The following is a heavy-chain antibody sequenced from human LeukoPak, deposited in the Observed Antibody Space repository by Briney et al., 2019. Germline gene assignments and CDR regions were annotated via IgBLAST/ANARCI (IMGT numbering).Heavy chain of an antibody. CDR1: GFTFSSYA. Sequence: PGRSLRLSCAASGFTFSSYAMHWVRQAPGKGLEWVAVISYDGSNKYYADSVKGRFTISRDNSKNTLYLQMNSLRAEDTAVYYCARGCSSTSCTAGAFDIWGQGTMVTVSS. D-gene: IGHD2-2*01. V-gene: IGHV3-30-3*01. CDR2: ISYDGSNK. CDR3: ARGCSSTSCTAGAFDI. J-gene: IGHJ3*02.